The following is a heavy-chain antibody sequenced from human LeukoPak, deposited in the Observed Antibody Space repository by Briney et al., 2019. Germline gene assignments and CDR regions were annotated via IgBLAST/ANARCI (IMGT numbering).Heavy chain of an antibody. V-gene: IGHV3-7*01. Sequence: GGSLRLSCAASGFTFSNNWMTWVRQAPGKGLEWVANIKEDGSEKYYVDSVKGRFTISRDNAKKSLYLEMNSLRAEDTAVYYCARDDEITFGTVNWGQGTLVTVSS. J-gene: IGHJ4*02. D-gene: IGHD3-16*01. CDR3: ARDDEITFGTVN. CDR2: IKEDGSEK. CDR1: GFTFSNNW.